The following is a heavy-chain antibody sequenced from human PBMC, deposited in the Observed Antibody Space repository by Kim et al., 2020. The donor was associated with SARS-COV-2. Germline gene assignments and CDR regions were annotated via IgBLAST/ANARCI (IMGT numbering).Heavy chain of an antibody. CDR3: AKDHLAVVCSSTSCSHYYYYGMDV. V-gene: IGHV3-23*01. CDR2: ISGSGGST. CDR1: GFTFSSYA. Sequence: GGSLRLSCAASGFTFSSYAMSWVRQAPGKGLEWVSAISGSGGSTYYADSVKGRFTISRDNSKNTLYLQMNSLRAEDTAVYYCAKDHLAVVCSSTSCSHYYYYGMDVWGQGTTVTVSS. J-gene: IGHJ6*02. D-gene: IGHD2-2*01.